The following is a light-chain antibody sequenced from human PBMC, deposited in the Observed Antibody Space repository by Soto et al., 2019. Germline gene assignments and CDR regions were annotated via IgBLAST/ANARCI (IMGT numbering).Light chain of an antibody. V-gene: IGLV2-23*02. CDR2: EDT. CDR1: SSDVGSYNL. Sequence: QSALTQPASVSGSSGQSITISCTGTSSDVGSYNLVSWYQHHPGKAPKVIIYEDTKRPSGVSNRFSGSKSGNTASLTISGLQAEDEADYYCCSYTDSSTFIFGGGTKLTVL. J-gene: IGLJ2*01. CDR3: CSYTDSSTFI.